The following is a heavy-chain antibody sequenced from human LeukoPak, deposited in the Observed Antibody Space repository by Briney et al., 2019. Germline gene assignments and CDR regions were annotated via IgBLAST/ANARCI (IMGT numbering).Heavy chain of an antibody. CDR1: GFTFDDYA. J-gene: IGHJ6*02. Sequence: PGRSLRLSCAASGFTFDDYAMHWVRQAPGKGLEWVSGISWNSGSIGYADSEKGRFTISGDNAKNSLYLQMNSLRAEDTALYYCAKDIGMGYYYYYGMDVWGQGTTVTVSS. CDR2: ISWNSGSI. D-gene: IGHD2-15*01. CDR3: AKDIGMGYYYYYGMDV. V-gene: IGHV3-9*01.